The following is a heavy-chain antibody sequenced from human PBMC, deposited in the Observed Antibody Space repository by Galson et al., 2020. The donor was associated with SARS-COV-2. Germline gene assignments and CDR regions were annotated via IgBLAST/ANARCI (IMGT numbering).Heavy chain of an antibody. CDR2: INPSGGST. D-gene: IGHD4-17*01. J-gene: IGHJ6*02. V-gene: IGHV1-46*03. CDR1: GYTFTSYY. CDR3: ARAGQLTTVTTSAEYYYYYGMDV. Sequence: ASVKVSCKASGYTFTSYYMHWVRQAPGQGLEWMGIINPSGGSTSYAQKFQGRVTMTRDTSTSTVYMELSSLRSEDTAVYYCARAGQLTTVTTSAEYYYYYGMDVWGQGTTVTVSS.